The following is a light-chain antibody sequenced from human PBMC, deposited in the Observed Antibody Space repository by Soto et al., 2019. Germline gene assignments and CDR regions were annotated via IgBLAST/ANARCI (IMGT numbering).Light chain of an antibody. CDR3: QQFNSYPIT. CDR1: QGIRGA. CDR2: DVS. J-gene: IGKJ5*01. V-gene: IGKV1-13*02. Sequence: AIQLTQSPSSLSVSVGDRVTITCRASQGIRGALAWYQQRPGKPPKMLIYDVSKLERGVPSRFSGSDSGTHFTLTISSLQAEDFATYYCQQFNSYPITFGQGTRLEIK.